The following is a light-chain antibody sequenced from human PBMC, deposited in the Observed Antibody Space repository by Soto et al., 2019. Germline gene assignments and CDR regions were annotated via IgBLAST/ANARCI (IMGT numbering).Light chain of an antibody. CDR3: QSYDNSLSNYV. V-gene: IGLV1-40*01. Sequence: QSVLTQPPSVSGAPGQRVTISCTGSSSNVGAGNDVHWYQHLPGTAPKLLIYGNYNRPSGVPDRFSGSKSGTSASLAITGLQAEDEVDYYCQSYDNSLSNYVFGTGTKLTVL. CDR2: GNY. CDR1: SSNVGAGND. J-gene: IGLJ1*01.